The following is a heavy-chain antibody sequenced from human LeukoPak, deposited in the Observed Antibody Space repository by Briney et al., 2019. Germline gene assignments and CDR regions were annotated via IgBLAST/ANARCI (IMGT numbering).Heavy chain of an antibody. CDR3: ARNIVGRDYFDY. V-gene: IGHV4-30-4*01. Sequence: SQTLSLTCPVSGGSISSGDYYWSRIRQPPGKGLEWIGYIYYSGSTYYNPSLKSRFTISVDTSQNQFSLKLSSVTAADTAVYYCARNIVGRDYFDYWGQGTLVTVSS. CDR2: IYYSGST. J-gene: IGHJ4*02. CDR1: GGSISSGDYY. D-gene: IGHD2/OR15-2a*01.